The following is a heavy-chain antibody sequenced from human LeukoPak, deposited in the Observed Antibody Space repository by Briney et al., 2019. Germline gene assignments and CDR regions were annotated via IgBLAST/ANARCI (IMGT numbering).Heavy chain of an antibody. J-gene: IGHJ4*02. CDR3: AKDTRTWVTTTFDY. CDR1: GYTFTGYY. D-gene: IGHD4-17*01. CDR2: INPNSGGT. V-gene: IGHV1-2*02. Sequence: GASVKVSCKASGYTFTGYYMHWVRQAPGQGLEWMGWINPNSGGTNYAQKFQGRVTMTRDTSISTAYMELSRLRSDDTALYYCAKDTRTWVTTTFDYWGQGTLVTVSS.